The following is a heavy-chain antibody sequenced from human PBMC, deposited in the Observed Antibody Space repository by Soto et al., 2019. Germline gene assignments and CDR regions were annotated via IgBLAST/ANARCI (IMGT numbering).Heavy chain of an antibody. V-gene: IGHV1-46*04. CDR3: ARDNSWDYGPGVIAWWFDP. Sequence: ASVKVSCKASGYIFSSHYMHWVRQAPGQGLEWMGLINPSGTSTIYAQKLQGRITMTRDPSTSTDYMELSSLRSEDTAVYYCARDNSWDYGPGVIAWWFDPWG. CDR2: INPSGTST. J-gene: IGHJ5*02. D-gene: IGHD3-10*01. CDR1: GYIFSSHY.